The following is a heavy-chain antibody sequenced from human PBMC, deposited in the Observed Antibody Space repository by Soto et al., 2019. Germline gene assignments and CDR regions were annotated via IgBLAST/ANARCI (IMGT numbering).Heavy chain of an antibody. J-gene: IGHJ6*03. D-gene: IGHD6-19*01. CDR2: IYYSGST. V-gene: IGHV4-39*01. Sequence: PSETLSLTCTVSGGSISSSSYYWGWIRQPPGKGLEWIGSIYYSGSTYYNPSLKSRVTISVDTSKNQFSLKLSSVTAADTAVYNCARLSSNYYYYMDVWGKGTTVPVSS. CDR3: ARLSSNYYYYMDV. CDR1: GGSISSSSYY.